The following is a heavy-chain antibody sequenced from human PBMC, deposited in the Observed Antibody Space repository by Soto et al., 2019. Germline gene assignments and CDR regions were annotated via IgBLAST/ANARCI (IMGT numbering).Heavy chain of an antibody. CDR2: INPNSGGT. D-gene: IGHD6-19*01. Sequence: RASVKVSCKASGYTFTGYYMHWVRQAPGQGLEWMGWINPNSGGTNYAQKFQGRVTMTRDTSISTAYMELSRLRSDDTAVYYCARGRTSYSSGWDYWGQGTLVTVSS. CDR1: GYTFTGYY. J-gene: IGHJ4*02. V-gene: IGHV1-2*02. CDR3: ARGRTSYSSGWDY.